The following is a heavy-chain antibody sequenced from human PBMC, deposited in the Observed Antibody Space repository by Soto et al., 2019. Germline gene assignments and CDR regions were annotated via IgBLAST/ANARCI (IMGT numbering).Heavy chain of an antibody. J-gene: IGHJ6*02. Sequence: GASVKVSCKSSGYAFTGYYIHWVRLAPGQGLEWMGWINPDSGGTNYAQKFQGRGTMTRDTSVTTAYLELSSLRSDDTPVYYCARDFYGSGSYTDVWGQGTTVTVSS. CDR2: INPDSGGT. V-gene: IGHV1-2*02. CDR3: ARDFYGSGSYTDV. D-gene: IGHD3-10*01. CDR1: GYAFTGYY.